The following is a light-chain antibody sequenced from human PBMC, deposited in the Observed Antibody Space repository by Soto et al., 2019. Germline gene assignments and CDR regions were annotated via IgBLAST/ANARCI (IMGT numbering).Light chain of an antibody. CDR3: QHYNSYSEA. Sequence: DIQMTQSPSSLSASVGDRVTITCRACQSVSSWSALYQQKAGKASKLLISKASTLKSGVPSRFSGSGSGTEFTLTISSLQPDDFATYYCQHYNSYSEAFGQGTKVDIK. V-gene: IGKV1-5*03. J-gene: IGKJ1*01. CDR1: QSVSSW. CDR2: KAS.